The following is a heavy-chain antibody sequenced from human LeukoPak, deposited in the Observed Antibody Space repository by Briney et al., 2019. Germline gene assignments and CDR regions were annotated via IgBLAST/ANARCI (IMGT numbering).Heavy chain of an antibody. J-gene: IGHJ4*02. V-gene: IGHV4-59*01. CDR2: IYYSGST. D-gene: IGHD3-9*01. CDR1: GGSISSYY. CDR3: ARLTKDYDILTGYYYPIGYNFDY. Sequence: PSETLSLTCTVSGGSISSYYWSWIRQPPGKGLEWIGYIYYSGSTNYNPSLKSRVTISVDTSKNQFSLKLSSVTAADTAVYYCARLTKDYDILTGYYYPIGYNFDYWGQGTLVTVSS.